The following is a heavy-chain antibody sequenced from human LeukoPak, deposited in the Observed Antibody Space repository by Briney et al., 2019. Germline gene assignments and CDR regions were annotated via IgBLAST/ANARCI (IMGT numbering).Heavy chain of an antibody. D-gene: IGHD6-13*01. CDR1: GYTFTTYD. J-gene: IGHJ5*02. CDR3: ARGSRVGAGGTGWFDP. CDR2: INPNSGDT. V-gene: IGHV1-2*02. Sequence: ASVKVSCKASGYTFTTYDITWVRQAPGQGLECMGWINPNSGDTKYTQKFQGRVTMTRDTSITTAYMELNKLTSDDTAVYYCARGSRVGAGGTGWFDPWGQGTLVTVSS.